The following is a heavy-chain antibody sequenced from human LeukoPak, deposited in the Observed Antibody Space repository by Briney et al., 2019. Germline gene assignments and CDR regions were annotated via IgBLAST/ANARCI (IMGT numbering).Heavy chain of an antibody. Sequence: ASVKVSCKASGYTFTGYYMHWVRQAPGQGLEWMGWINPNSGGTNYAQKFQGRVTMTRDTSISTAYMELSRLRSDDTAVYYCASEYCSSTSCYIRLFAFDIWGQGTMVTVSS. CDR3: ASEYCSSTSCYIRLFAFDI. V-gene: IGHV1-2*02. CDR2: INPNSGGT. J-gene: IGHJ3*02. D-gene: IGHD2-2*02. CDR1: GYTFTGYY.